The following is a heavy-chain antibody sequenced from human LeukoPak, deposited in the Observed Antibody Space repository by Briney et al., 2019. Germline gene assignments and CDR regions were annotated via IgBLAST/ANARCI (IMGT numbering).Heavy chain of an antibody. Sequence: ASVKVSCKASGYTFTSYGISWVRQAPGQGLEWMGWISAYNGNTNYAQKLQGRVTMTIDTSTSTAYMELRSLRSDDTAVYYCAREVTDDILTGSPYYFDYWGQGTLVTVSS. CDR3: AREVTDDILTGSPYYFDY. D-gene: IGHD3-9*01. CDR2: ISAYNGNT. J-gene: IGHJ4*02. CDR1: GYTFTSYG. V-gene: IGHV1-18*01.